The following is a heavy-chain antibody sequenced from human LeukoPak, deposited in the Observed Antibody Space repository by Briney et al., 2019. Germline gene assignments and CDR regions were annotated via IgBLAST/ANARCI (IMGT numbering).Heavy chain of an antibody. Sequence: ASVKVSCKTSGYTFSDYYMHWVRQAPGQGLEWMGWIIPNSGGTNYAQKFQGRVTMTRDTSINTAYMELSRLTSDDTAVYYCARHWSAFDYWGQGTLVTVSS. J-gene: IGHJ4*02. CDR2: IIPNSGGT. CDR1: GYTFSDYY. CDR3: ARHWSAFDY. V-gene: IGHV1-2*02. D-gene: IGHD2-8*02.